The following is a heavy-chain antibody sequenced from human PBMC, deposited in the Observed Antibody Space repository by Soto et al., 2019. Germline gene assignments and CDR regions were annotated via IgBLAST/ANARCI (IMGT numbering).Heavy chain of an antibody. V-gene: IGHV1-18*01. CDR1: GYTFTSYG. CDR3: ARDHVVVVPAAMESVVTAIPDPFDY. Sequence: QVQLVQSGAEVKKPGASVKVSCKASGYTFTSYGISWVRQAPGQGLEWMGWISAYNGNTNYAQKLQGRVTMTTDTSTSTGYMELRSLRSDDTAGYYCARDHVVVVPAAMESVVTAIPDPFDYWGQGTLVTVSS. J-gene: IGHJ4*02. D-gene: IGHD2-2*01. CDR2: ISAYNGNT.